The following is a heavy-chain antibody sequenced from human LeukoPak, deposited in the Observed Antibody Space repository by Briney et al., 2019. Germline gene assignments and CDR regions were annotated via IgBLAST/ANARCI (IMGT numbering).Heavy chain of an antibody. J-gene: IGHJ4*02. Sequence: SETLSLTCTVSGGSISSISYYWGWIRQPPGKGLEWIGHIYYSGSTFYNPSLKSRVTISVDTSKNQFSLKLRSVTAADTAMFYCARLYGNFQNYYDYWGQGTLVTVSS. CDR3: ARLYGNFQNYYDY. CDR2: IYYSGST. V-gene: IGHV4-39*07. CDR1: GGSISSISYY. D-gene: IGHD1-7*01.